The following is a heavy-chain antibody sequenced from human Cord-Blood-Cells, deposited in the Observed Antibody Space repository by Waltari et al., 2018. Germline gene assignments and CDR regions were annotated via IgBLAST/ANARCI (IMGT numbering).Heavy chain of an antibody. Sequence: QVQLVESGGGVVQPGGSLRLSCAASGFTFSSYGMHWVRQAPGKGLEWVAFIRYDGSNKYYADAVKGRFTISRDHSKNTLYLQMNSLRAEDTAVYYCAKDRSSRAAHDAFDIWGQGTMVTVSS. V-gene: IGHV3-30*02. J-gene: IGHJ3*02. D-gene: IGHD6-6*01. CDR1: GFTFSSYG. CDR3: AKDRSSRAAHDAFDI. CDR2: IRYDGSNK.